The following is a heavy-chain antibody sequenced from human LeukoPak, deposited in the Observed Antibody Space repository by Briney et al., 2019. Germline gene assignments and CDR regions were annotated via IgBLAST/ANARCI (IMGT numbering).Heavy chain of an antibody. CDR3: ARGLRFIQGPGYYSMDV. J-gene: IGHJ6*03. CDR1: GGSFNAYY. CDR2: INHSGNT. Sequence: SETLSLTCAVYGGSFNAYYWTWIRQTPGKGLEWIGEINHSGNTNYNPSLESRVTISADTSKNQFSLNLGSVTAADTAIYYCARGLRFIQGPGYYSMDVWGKGTTVTVSS. D-gene: IGHD3-16*02. V-gene: IGHV4-34*01.